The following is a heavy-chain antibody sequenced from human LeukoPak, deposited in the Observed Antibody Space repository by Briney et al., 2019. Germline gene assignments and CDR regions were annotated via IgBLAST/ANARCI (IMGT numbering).Heavy chain of an antibody. J-gene: IGHJ4*02. V-gene: IGHV3-21*01. D-gene: IGHD6-19*01. Sequence: GGSLRLSCAASGFTFSSYSMNWVRQAPGKGLEWVSSISTSSSYIHYADSVKGRFTISRDNAKNSLYLQMNSLRAEDTAVYYCAKDSSSGWEADYWGQGTLVTVSS. CDR2: ISTSSSYI. CDR1: GFTFSSYS. CDR3: AKDSSSGWEADY.